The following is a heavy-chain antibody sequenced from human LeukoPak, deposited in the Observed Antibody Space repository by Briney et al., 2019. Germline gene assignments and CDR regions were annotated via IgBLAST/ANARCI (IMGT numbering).Heavy chain of an antibody. CDR2: IYYSGCT. Sequence: ETESLTCTVSGGSISSYYWSWIRQPPGKGLEWIGYIYYSGCTNYNPSLKSRVTRSVDTSKNQFSLKLSSVTAADTAVYYCARRDGGSYQGCAFDIWGQGTMVTVAS. J-gene: IGHJ3*02. CDR1: GGSISSYY. CDR3: ARRDGGSYQGCAFDI. V-gene: IGHV4-59*08. D-gene: IGHD1-26*01.